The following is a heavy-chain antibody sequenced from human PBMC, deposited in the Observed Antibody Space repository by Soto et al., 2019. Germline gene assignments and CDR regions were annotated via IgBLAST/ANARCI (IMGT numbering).Heavy chain of an antibody. J-gene: IGHJ5*02. D-gene: IGHD3-3*01. CDR1: GGSISSGDYY. V-gene: IGHV4-30-4*01. CDR2: IYYSGST. CDR3: ARDYYDFWSGFNWFDP. Sequence: SETLSLTCTFSGGSISSGDYYWSWIRQPPGKGLEWIGYIYYSGSTYYNPSLKSRVTISVDTSKNQFSLKLGSVTAADTAVYYCARDYYDFWSGFNWFDPWGQGTLVTVSS.